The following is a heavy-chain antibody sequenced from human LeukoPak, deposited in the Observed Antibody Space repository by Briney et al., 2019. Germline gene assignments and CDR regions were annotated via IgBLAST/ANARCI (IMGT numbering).Heavy chain of an antibody. CDR2: ISGSGGGT. Sequence: GGSLRLSCAVSGITVSNYGMSWVRQAPGKGLEWVAGISGSGGGTNYADSVKGRFTISRDNAKNSLYLQMNSLRAEDTAVYYCARDGPYDILTGSLNGIDYWGQGTLITVSS. V-gene: IGHV3-21*01. J-gene: IGHJ4*02. CDR1: GITVSNYG. CDR3: ARDGPYDILTGSLNGIDY. D-gene: IGHD3-9*01.